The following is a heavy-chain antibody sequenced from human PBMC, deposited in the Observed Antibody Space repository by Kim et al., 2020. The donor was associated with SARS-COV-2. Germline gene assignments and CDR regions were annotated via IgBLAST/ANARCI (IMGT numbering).Heavy chain of an antibody. V-gene: IGHV3-23*01. Sequence: SVKGRFTISRDNSKNTLYLQMNSLRAEDTAVYYCAKGWDIVVVPVYYFDYWGQGTLATVSS. J-gene: IGHJ4*02. CDR3: AKGWDIVVVPVYYFDY. D-gene: IGHD2-2*01.